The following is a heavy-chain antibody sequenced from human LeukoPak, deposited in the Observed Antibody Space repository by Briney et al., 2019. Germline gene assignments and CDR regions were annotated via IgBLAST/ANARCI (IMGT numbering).Heavy chain of an antibody. CDR2: ISDSGGNT. CDR1: GFTFTSYA. J-gene: IGHJ4*02. CDR3: AKGDYYDSSGSRDY. V-gene: IGHV3-23*01. Sequence: GGSLRLSCAASGFTFTSYAMSWVRQAPGKGLEWVSGISDSGGNTYYADSVKGRFTISRDNSKNTLYLQMNSLRAEDTTVYYCAKGDYYDSSGSRDYWGQGTLVTVSS. D-gene: IGHD3-22*01.